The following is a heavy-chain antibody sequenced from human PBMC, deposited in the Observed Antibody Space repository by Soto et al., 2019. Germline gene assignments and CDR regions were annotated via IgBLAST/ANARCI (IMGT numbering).Heavy chain of an antibody. CDR3: ARHSNEYRKSLDY. CDR2: IHYSGSS. Sequence: QLQLQESGPGLVKPSETLSLTCTVSGGSISGYYWSWIRQPPGKGLEWIAYIHYSGSSNSNPSLXXRXXISVDTSRNQFSLKLTSVTAADSAVYYCARHSNEYRKSLDYWGQGTLVTVSS. V-gene: IGHV4-59*08. D-gene: IGHD1-1*01. J-gene: IGHJ4*02. CDR1: GGSISGYY.